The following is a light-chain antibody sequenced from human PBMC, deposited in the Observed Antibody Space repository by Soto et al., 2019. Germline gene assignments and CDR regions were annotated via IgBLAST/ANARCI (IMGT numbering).Light chain of an antibody. CDR1: QSVSSY. CDR2: DVS. CDR3: QQRANWPWT. V-gene: IGKV3-11*01. Sequence: EIVLTQSPATLSLSPGEGATLSCRASQSVSSYLVWYQQKPGQAPRLLIYDVSNRATGVPARFSGSGSGTDCSLAVTSLEPEDFAVYYCQQRANWPWTFGQGTKVEI. J-gene: IGKJ1*01.